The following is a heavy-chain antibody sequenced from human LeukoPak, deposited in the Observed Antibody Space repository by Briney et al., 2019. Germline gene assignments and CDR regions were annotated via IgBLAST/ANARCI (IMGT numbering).Heavy chain of an antibody. CDR3: AGGYFGSGSYVDY. D-gene: IGHD3-10*01. Sequence: SETLSLTCTVSGGSISNYYWSWIRQSPGKGLEWIGYVYYSGSTSYNPSLKSRVTISVDTSKNQFSLKLSSVTAADTAVYYCAGGYFGSGSYVDYWGQGTLVTASS. CDR1: GGSISNYY. CDR2: VYYSGST. V-gene: IGHV4-59*01. J-gene: IGHJ4*02.